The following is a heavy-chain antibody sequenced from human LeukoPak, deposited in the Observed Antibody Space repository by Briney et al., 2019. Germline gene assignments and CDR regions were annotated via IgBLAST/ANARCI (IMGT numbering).Heavy chain of an antibody. CDR3: AGTYYYDSSGYYPAFDY. CDR1: GYTFTSYY. J-gene: IGHJ4*02. V-gene: IGHV1-46*01. D-gene: IGHD3-22*01. Sequence: APVKVSCKASGYTFTSYYMHWVRQAPGQGLEWMGIINPSGGSTSYAQKFQGRVTMTRDTSTSTVYMELSSLRSEDTAVYYCAGTYYYDSSGYYPAFDYWGQGTLVTVSS. CDR2: INPSGGST.